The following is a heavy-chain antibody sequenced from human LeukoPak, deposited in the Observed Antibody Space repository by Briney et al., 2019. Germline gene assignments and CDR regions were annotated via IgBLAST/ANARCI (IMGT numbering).Heavy chain of an antibody. V-gene: IGHV3-30*02. D-gene: IGHD6-25*01. J-gene: IGHJ3*02. CDR2: IRYDGSNK. Sequence: PGGSLRLSCAASGFTFSSYGMHWVRQAPGKGLEWVAFIRYDGSNKYYADSVKGRFTISRDNSKNTLYLQMGSLRAEDMAVYYCASSGYNFPNAFDIWGRGTMVTVSS. CDR1: GFTFSSYG. CDR3: ASSGYNFPNAFDI.